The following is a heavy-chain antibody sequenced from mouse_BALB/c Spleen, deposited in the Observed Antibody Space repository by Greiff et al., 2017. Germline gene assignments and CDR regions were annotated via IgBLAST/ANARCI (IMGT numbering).Heavy chain of an antibody. CDR1: SYTFTDYA. Sequence: QVTLKVSGPELVRPGVSVKISCKGSSYTFTDYAMHWVKQSHAKSLEWIGVISTYYGNTNYNQKFKGKATMTVDKSSSTAYMELARLTSEDSAVYYCARSYYGNYTEAWFAYWGQGTLVTVSA. D-gene: IGHD2-10*01. J-gene: IGHJ3*01. CDR2: ISTYYGNT. CDR3: ARSYYGNYTEAWFAY. V-gene: IGHV1-67*01.